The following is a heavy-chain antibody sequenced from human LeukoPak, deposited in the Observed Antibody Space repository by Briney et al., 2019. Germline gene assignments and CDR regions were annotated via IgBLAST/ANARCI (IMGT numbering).Heavy chain of an antibody. J-gene: IGHJ6*02. CDR3: AREAVPSWDYYYYAMDV. Sequence: GASVKVSCKASGYTFTSYGISWVRQAPGQGLEWMGWISAYNGDTNYAQKLQGRVTMTTDTSTSTAYMELRSLRSDDTAVYYCAREAVPSWDYYYYAMDVWGQGTTVTVSS. CDR1: GYTFTSYG. V-gene: IGHV1-18*01. D-gene: IGHD2-2*01. CDR2: ISAYNGDT.